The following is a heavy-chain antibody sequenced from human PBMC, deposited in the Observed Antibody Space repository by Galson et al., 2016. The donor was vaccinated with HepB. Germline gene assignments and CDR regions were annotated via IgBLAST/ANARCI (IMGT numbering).Heavy chain of an antibody. J-gene: IGHJ4*02. CDR3: ASSSNWYIFDY. D-gene: IGHD6-13*01. Sequence: ETLSLTCTVSGASISGYYWSWVRQPPGKGLEPIGYIDDSGYTNYNPSLKSRVTISVDASKNQFSLKLSSVTAADTAVYYCASSSNWYIFDYWGPGSLVSVSS. CDR2: IDDSGYT. V-gene: IGHV4-59*13. CDR1: GASISGYY.